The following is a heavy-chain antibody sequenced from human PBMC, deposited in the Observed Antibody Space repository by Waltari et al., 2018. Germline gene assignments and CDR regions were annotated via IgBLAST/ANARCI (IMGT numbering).Heavy chain of an antibody. CDR3: ARRGIAAAGHYYYYYMDV. J-gene: IGHJ6*03. V-gene: IGHV4-39*01. CDR1: GGSISSSRYY. D-gene: IGHD6-13*01. CDR2: IDYSGRS. Sequence: QLQLQESGPGLVKPSETLSLTCTVSGGSISSSRYYWGWIRQPPGKGLGGIGSIDYSGRSNYNQSLKSRGTISVDTAKNQFSLKLSSVTAADTAVYNCARRGIAAAGHYYYYYMDVWGKGTTVTVSS.